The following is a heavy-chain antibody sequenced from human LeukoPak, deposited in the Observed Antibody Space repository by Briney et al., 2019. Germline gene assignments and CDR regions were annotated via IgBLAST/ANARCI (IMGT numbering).Heavy chain of an antibody. Sequence: SQTLSLTCAISGDIVSSNSVTWNWIRQSPSRGLEWLGRTYYRSTWYNDYAVSVRGRITVNPDTSKNQFSLHLNSVTPEDTAVYYCARRLTQYDCFDPWGEGILVTVSS. V-gene: IGHV6-1*01. D-gene: IGHD2-2*01. CDR1: GDIVSSNSVT. CDR3: ARRLTQYDCFDP. CDR2: TYYRSTWYN. J-gene: IGHJ5*02.